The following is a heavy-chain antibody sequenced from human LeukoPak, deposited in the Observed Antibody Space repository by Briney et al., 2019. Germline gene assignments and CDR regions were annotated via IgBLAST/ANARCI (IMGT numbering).Heavy chain of an antibody. CDR1: GGSISSGGYS. Sequence: PSETLSLTCAVSGGSISSGGYSWSWIRQPPGKGLEWIGYIYHSGSTYYNPSLKSRVTISVDRSKNQFSLKLSSVTAAATAVYYCARGWFGELLYPYYFDYWGQGTLVTVSS. J-gene: IGHJ4*02. V-gene: IGHV4-30-2*01. D-gene: IGHD3-10*01. CDR2: IYHSGST. CDR3: ARGWFGELLYPYYFDY.